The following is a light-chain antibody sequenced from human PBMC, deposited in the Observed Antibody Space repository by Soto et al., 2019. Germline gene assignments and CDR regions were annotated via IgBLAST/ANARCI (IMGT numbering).Light chain of an antibody. J-gene: IGKJ3*01. CDR3: QKCNRAPFT. V-gene: IGKV1-27*01. CDR2: AAS. Sequence: DIQMTQSPSSLSASIGDRVTITCRASQGIVSYLAWYQQKPGKVPKLLIYAASTLQSGVPSRFSGSGSGTDFTISISSQQTEDIATYYCQKCNRAPFTFGPGTKVDIK. CDR1: QGIVSY.